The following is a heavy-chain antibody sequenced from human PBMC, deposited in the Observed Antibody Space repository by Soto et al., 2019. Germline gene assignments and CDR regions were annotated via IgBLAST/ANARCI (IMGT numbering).Heavy chain of an antibody. D-gene: IGHD5-12*01. CDR1: GFTFSSYA. V-gene: IGHV3-64*01. CDR2: ISSNGGST. Sequence: EVQLVESGGGLVQPGGSLRLSCAASGFTFSSYAMHWVRQAPGKGLEYVSAISSNGGSTDYANSVKGRFTISRDNSKNTLYLQMRSLTAEDMAVYYCARGGRGYEFDYWGQGPLVTVSS. CDR3: ARGGRGYEFDY. J-gene: IGHJ4*02.